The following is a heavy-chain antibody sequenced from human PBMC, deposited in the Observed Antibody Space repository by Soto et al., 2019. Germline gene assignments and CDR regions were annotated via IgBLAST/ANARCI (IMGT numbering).Heavy chain of an antibody. CDR3: ARDQGYYDILTSRY. CDR2: IYHSGST. CDR1: GYSISSGYY. D-gene: IGHD3-9*01. V-gene: IGHV4-38-2*02. J-gene: IGHJ4*02. Sequence: PSETLSLTCAVSGYSISSGYYWGWIRQPPGKGLEWIGSIYHSGSTYYNPSLKSRVTISVDTSKNQFSLKLSSVTAADTAVYYSARDQGYYDILTSRYWGQGTLVTVYS.